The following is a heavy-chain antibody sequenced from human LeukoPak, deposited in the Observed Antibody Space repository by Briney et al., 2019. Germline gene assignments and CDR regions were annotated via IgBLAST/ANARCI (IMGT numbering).Heavy chain of an antibody. CDR2: IKTDGSIT. D-gene: IGHD6-13*01. V-gene: IGHV3-74*01. Sequence: PGGTLRLSCAASGFSFSVYWMHWVRQAPGKGPVWVSRIKTDGSITDYADFVKGRFTISRDNAKNTLYLQMNSLRAEDTAVYYCAKFRLAAAGSGYYFDYWGQGTLVTVSS. CDR1: GFSFSVYW. CDR3: AKFRLAAAGSGYYFDY. J-gene: IGHJ4*02.